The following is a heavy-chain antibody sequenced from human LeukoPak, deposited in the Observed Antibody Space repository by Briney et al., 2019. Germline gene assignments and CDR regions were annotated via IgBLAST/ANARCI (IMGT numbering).Heavy chain of an antibody. V-gene: IGHV3-30-3*01. CDR3: AKDRNADYLRRYYYYGMDV. CDR1: GFTFSSYA. Sequence: GGSLRLSCAASGFTFSSYAMHWVRQAPGKGLEWVAVISYDGSNKYYADSVKGRFTISRDNSKNTLYLQMNSLRAEDTAVYYCAKDRNADYLRRYYYYGMDVWGQGTTVTVSS. D-gene: IGHD4-11*01. CDR2: ISYDGSNK. J-gene: IGHJ6*02.